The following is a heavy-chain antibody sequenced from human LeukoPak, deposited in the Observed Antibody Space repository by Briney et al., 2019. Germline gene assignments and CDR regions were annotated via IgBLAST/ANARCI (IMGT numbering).Heavy chain of an antibody. V-gene: IGHV1-8*03. CDR2: MNPDSGHT. Sequence: ASVTVSCKASVYAFTTSDINWVRQATGQGLEWMGWMNPDSGHTGYAEKFQDRLTIVGDTSINTAYMELTNLKSEDTAVYYCTRAWDLWGQGTLVTV. CDR3: TRAWDL. CDR1: VYAFTTSD. J-gene: IGHJ5*02.